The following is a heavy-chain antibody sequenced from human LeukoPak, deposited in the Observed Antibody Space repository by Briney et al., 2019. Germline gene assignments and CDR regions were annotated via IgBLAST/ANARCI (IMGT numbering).Heavy chain of an antibody. CDR3: AKNIRWELRSCLGY. D-gene: IGHD1-26*01. V-gene: IGHV3-23*01. Sequence: GGSLRLSCAASGFTFSSYAMSWVRQAPGKGLEWVSAISGSGGSTYYADSVKGRFTISRDNSKNTLYLQMNSLRAEDTAVYYCAKNIRWELRSCLGYWGQGTLVTVSS. J-gene: IGHJ4*02. CDR2: ISGSGGST. CDR1: GFTFSSYA.